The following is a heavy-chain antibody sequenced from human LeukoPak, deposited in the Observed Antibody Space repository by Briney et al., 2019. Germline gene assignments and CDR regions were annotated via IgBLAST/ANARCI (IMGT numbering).Heavy chain of an antibody. J-gene: IGHJ4*02. CDR3: ASGYSGCFDY. V-gene: IGHV4-59*08. CDR1: GGSISSYY. Sequence: SETLSLTCTVSGGSISSYYWSWIRQPPGKGLEWIGYIYYSGSTNYNPSLKSRVTISVDTSKNQFPLKLSSVTAADTAVYYCASGYSGCFDYWGQGTLVTVSS. D-gene: IGHD5-12*01. CDR2: IYYSGST.